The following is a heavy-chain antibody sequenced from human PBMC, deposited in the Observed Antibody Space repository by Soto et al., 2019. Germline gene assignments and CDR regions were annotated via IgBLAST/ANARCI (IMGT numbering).Heavy chain of an antibody. CDR3: ATDSYYYYGMEV. V-gene: IGHV3-30-3*01. Sequence: QVQLVESGGGVVQPGRSLRLSCAASGFTFSSYAMHWVRQAPGKGLEWVAVISYDGSNKYYADSVKGRFTISRDNSKNTLYLQMNTLRAEDTAVYYCATDSYYYYGMEVWGRGTTVTVSS. CDR2: ISYDGSNK. CDR1: GFTFSSYA. J-gene: IGHJ6*02.